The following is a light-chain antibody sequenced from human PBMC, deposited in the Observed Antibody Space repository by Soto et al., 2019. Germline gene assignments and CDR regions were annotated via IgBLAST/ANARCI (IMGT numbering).Light chain of an antibody. CDR3: QHYNSYSEA. Sequence: LQMPQSPSFLSASVGDKVTITCRATETVSKWLAWYQEKPGNPPRPLIYDASTLKSGVPSRFSGSGSGTEFTLTISSLQPDDFATYYCQHYNSYSEAFGQGTKVDIK. CDR2: DAS. V-gene: IGKV1-5*01. CDR1: ETVSKW. J-gene: IGKJ1*01.